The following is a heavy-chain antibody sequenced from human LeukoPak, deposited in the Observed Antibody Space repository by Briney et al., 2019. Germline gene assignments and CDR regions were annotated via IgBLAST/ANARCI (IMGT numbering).Heavy chain of an antibody. CDR3: AHSVIVGSTLGYFDY. D-gene: IGHD1-26*01. J-gene: IGHJ4*02. Sequence: SGPTLVKPPQTLTLTCTFSGFSLSTRGVGVGWIRQPPGKALEWLALIYSNDDKRYSPSLKTRLTITKDTSKNQVVLTMTNMDPVDTATYSCAHSVIVGSTLGYFDYWGQGTLVTVSS. CDR1: GFSLSTRGVG. V-gene: IGHV2-5*01. CDR2: IYSNDDK.